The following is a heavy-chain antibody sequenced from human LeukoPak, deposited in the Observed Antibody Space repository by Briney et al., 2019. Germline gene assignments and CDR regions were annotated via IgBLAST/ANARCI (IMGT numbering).Heavy chain of an antibody. D-gene: IGHD3-22*01. V-gene: IGHV1-18*01. Sequence: ASVKVSCKASGYTFTSYGISWVRQAPGQGLEWMGWISPYNGNTNYAQKLQGRVTMTTDTSTSTAYMELRSLRSDDTAVYYCARDRRYYYDSSGPAFRDQDAFDIWGQGTMVTVSS. CDR3: ARDRRYYYDSSGPAFRDQDAFDI. CDR1: GYTFTSYG. J-gene: IGHJ3*02. CDR2: ISPYNGNT.